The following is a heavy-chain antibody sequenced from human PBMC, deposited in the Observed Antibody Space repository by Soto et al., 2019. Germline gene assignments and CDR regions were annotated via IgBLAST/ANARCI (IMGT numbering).Heavy chain of an antibody. CDR1: GFTFNNYA. Sequence: GGSLRLSCAASGFTFNNYAMTWVRQAPGKGLEWVSAISGGGDTTSYADSAKGRFTVSRDGSKNTLYLQMSSLRAEDTALYYCAKGRGGSGSLTPRVDVWGQGTLVTVSS. J-gene: IGHJ4*02. CDR2: ISGGGDTT. D-gene: IGHD3-10*01. CDR3: AKGRGGSGSLTPRVDV. V-gene: IGHV3-23*01.